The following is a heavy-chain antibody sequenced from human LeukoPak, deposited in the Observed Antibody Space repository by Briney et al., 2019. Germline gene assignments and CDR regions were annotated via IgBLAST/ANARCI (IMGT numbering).Heavy chain of an antibody. J-gene: IGHJ3*02. CDR1: GFTFSSYG. Sequence: GGSLRLSCAASGFTFSSYGMHWVRQAPGKGLEWVAFIRYDGSNKYYADSVKGRFTISRDNSKNTLYLQMNSLRAEDTAVYYCAKDRGIVVTPDAFDIWGQGTMVTVSS. D-gene: IGHD1-26*01. V-gene: IGHV3-30*02. CDR3: AKDRGIVVTPDAFDI. CDR2: IRYDGSNK.